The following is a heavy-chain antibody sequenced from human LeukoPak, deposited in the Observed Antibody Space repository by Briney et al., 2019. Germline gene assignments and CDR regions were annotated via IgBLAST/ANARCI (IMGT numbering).Heavy chain of an antibody. CDR3: AREREYSSPLDY. CDR1: GFTFSSYG. D-gene: IGHD6-6*01. J-gene: IGHJ4*02. Sequence: GGSLRLSCAASGFTFSSYGMHWVRQAPGKGLEWVAFIRYDGSNKYYADSVKGRFTISRDNPKNTLYLQMNSLRAEDTAVYYCAREREYSSPLDYWGQGTLVTVSS. CDR2: IRYDGSNK. V-gene: IGHV3-30*02.